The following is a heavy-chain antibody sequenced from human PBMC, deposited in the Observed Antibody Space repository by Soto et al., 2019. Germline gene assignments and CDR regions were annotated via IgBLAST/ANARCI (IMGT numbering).Heavy chain of an antibody. Sequence: LSLTFTVSGGSISSGGYYWSWIRQHPGKGLEWIGYIYYSGSTYYNPSLKSRVTISVDTSKNQFSLKLSSVTAADTAVYYCARDRSLSYGSVYYYYGMDVWGQGTTVTVSS. CDR1: GGSISSGGYY. D-gene: IGHD3-10*01. CDR3: ARDRSLSYGSVYYYYGMDV. J-gene: IGHJ6*02. CDR2: IYYSGST. V-gene: IGHV4-31*03.